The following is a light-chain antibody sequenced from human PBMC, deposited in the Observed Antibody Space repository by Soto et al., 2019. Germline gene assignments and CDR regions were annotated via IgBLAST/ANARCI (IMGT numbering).Light chain of an antibody. CDR1: SSDVGGYNY. J-gene: IGLJ1*01. V-gene: IGLV2-8*01. Sequence: QSVLTQPASVSGSPGQSITISCTGTSSDVGGYNYVSWYQQHPGKAPKLVIYEVTKRPSGVPDRFSGSKSGSTASLTVSGLQADDEADYYCASYAGTKLFVFGSGTKVTVL. CDR3: ASYAGTKLFV. CDR2: EVT.